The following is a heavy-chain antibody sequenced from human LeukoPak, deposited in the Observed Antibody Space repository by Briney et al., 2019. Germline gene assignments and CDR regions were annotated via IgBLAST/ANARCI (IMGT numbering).Heavy chain of an antibody. Sequence: ASVKVSCKTSGYTFTDHYIHWVQRAPGKGPEWMGRVDPEDGETVYAEKFRGRITIAADTSTDTAYMELTSVRSDDTAVYYCLIDRIDRAFDVWGQGTSVTISS. CDR1: GYTFTDHY. CDR2: VDPEDGET. CDR3: LIDRIDRAFDV. J-gene: IGHJ6*02. V-gene: IGHV1-69-2*01.